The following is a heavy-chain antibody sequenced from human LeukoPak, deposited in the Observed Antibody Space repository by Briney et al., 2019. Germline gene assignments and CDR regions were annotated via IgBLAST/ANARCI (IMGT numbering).Heavy chain of an antibody. D-gene: IGHD1-14*01. Sequence: GGSLRLSCAASGFTFSCYAMHWVRQAPGKGLEWVAVISYDGSNKYYADSVKGRFTISRDNSKNTLYLQMNSLRAEDTAVYYCARVISAEKAFDIWGQGTMVTVSS. V-gene: IGHV3-30-3*01. CDR3: ARVISAEKAFDI. CDR2: ISYDGSNK. CDR1: GFTFSCYA. J-gene: IGHJ3*02.